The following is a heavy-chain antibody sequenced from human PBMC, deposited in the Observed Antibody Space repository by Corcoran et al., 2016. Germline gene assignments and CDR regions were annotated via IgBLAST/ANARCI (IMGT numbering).Heavy chain of an antibody. D-gene: IGHD6-19*01. Sequence: QMQLVQSGAGVKKPGASEKVSCKATGYTFTGYYMHWVRQAPGQGLEWMGWINPNSGGTNYAQKFQGWVTMTRDTSIRTAYMELSRLRSDDTAVDYCARDYMASPGAEHWLVPRGGMDVWGQGTTVTVSS. CDR1: GYTFTGYY. CDR2: INPNSGGT. CDR3: ARDYMASPGAEHWLVPRGGMDV. J-gene: IGHJ6*02. V-gene: IGHV1-2*04.